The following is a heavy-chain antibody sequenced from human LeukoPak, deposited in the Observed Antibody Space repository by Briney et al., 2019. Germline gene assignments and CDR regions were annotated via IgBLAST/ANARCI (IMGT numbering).Heavy chain of an antibody. CDR1: RYTFTSYA. V-gene: IGHV1-3*01. D-gene: IGHD1-26*01. CDR2: INAGNGNT. Sequence: ASVKVSCKASRYTFTSYAMHWVRQAPGQRLEWMGWINAGNGNTKHSQKFQGRVTITRDTSASTAYMELSSLRSEDTAVYYCARDHRTGATLGWFDPWGQGTLVTVSS. CDR3: ARDHRTGATLGWFDP. J-gene: IGHJ5*02.